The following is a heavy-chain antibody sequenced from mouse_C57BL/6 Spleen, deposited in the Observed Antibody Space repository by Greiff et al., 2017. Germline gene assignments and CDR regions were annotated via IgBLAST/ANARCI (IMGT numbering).Heavy chain of an antibody. CDR1: GFTFSSYS. CDR2: ISDGGSYT. D-gene: IGHD1-1*01. J-gene: IGHJ1*03. CDR3: ARDPNYYGSSFWYFDV. Sequence: EVKLMQSGGGLVKPGGSLKLSCAASGFTFSSYSMPWVRQTPEQRLEWVATISDGGSYTYYPDNVKGRFTISRDNAMNNLYLQMSHLKSEDTAMYYCARDPNYYGSSFWYFDVGGTGTTVTVSS. V-gene: IGHV5-4*01.